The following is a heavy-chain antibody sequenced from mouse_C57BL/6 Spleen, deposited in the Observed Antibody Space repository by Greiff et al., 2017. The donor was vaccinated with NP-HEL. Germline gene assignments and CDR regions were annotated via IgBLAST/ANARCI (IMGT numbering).Heavy chain of an antibody. CDR3: ASTLLRGYYAMDY. V-gene: IGHV5-17*01. J-gene: IGHJ4*01. CDR1: GFTFSDYG. CDR2: ISSGSSTI. Sequence: EVKLMESGGGLVKPGGSLKLSCAASGFTFSDYGMHWVRQAPEKGLEWVAYISSGSSTIYYADTVKGRFTISRDNAKNTLFLQMTSLRSEDTAMYYCASTLLRGYYAMDYWGQGTSVTVSS. D-gene: IGHD1-2*01.